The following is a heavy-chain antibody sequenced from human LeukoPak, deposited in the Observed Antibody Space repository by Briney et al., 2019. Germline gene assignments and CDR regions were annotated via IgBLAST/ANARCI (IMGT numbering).Heavy chain of an antibody. CDR3: ARGTAASFGY. J-gene: IGHJ4*02. Sequence: GGSLRLSCAASGFTFSNYWMHWVRQAPGKGLVWVSRMNGDGSNTDYAESVKGRFTISRDNAKNTPYLQMNSLRAEDTAVYYCARGTAASFGYWGQGTLVTVSS. D-gene: IGHD2-21*01. V-gene: IGHV3-74*01. CDR2: MNGDGSNT. CDR1: GFTFSNYW.